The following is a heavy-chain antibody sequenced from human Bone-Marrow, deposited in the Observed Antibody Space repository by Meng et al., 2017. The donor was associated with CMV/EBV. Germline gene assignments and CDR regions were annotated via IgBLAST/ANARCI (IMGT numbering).Heavy chain of an antibody. J-gene: IGHJ6*02. CDR3: ARDLIVVVPAAINYYYYGMDV. CDR1: GFTFSSYS. D-gene: IGHD2-2*02. Sequence: GESLKISCAASGFTFSSYSMNWVRQAPGKGLEWVANIKQDGSEKYYVDSVKGRFTISRDNAKNSLYLQMNSLRAEDTAVYYCARDLIVVVPAAINYYYYGMDVWGQGTTVTVSS. V-gene: IGHV3-7*01. CDR2: IKQDGSEK.